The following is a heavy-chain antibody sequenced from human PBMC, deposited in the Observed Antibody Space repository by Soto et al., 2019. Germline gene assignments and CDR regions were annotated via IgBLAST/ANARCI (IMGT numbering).Heavy chain of an antibody. Sequence: EVQLVESGGGLVQPGGSLRLSCAASGFTFSSYDMHWVRQATGKGLEWVSAIGTAGDTYYPGSVKGRFTISRENAKNSLYLQMNSLRAEDTAVHYCARGGKGYCSSTSCYGDAFDIWGQGTMVTVSS. CDR2: IGTAGDT. V-gene: IGHV3-13*01. CDR3: ARGGKGYCSSTSCYGDAFDI. CDR1: GFTFSSYD. J-gene: IGHJ3*02. D-gene: IGHD2-2*01.